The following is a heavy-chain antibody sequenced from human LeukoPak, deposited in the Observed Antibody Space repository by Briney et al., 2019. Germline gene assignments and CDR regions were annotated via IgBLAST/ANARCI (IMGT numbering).Heavy chain of an antibody. V-gene: IGHV4-39*07. Sequence: SETLSLTRTFSGGSISSDYWGWIRQPPGKGLEWIGNIYFGGSTYYNPSLKSRVTISIDTSKKHFSLKLSSVTAADTAVYYCARTDIYYPYDTFDIWGQGTMVTVSS. CDR1: GGSISSDY. CDR3: ARTDIYYPYDTFDI. J-gene: IGHJ3*02. CDR2: IYFGGST. D-gene: IGHD1-26*01.